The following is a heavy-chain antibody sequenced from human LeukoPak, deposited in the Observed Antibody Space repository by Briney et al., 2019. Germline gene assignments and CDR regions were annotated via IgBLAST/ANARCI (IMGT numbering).Heavy chain of an antibody. D-gene: IGHD3-16*01. CDR1: GGTFSSYA. J-gene: IGHJ4*02. CDR3: ARDSGDDYVWGSNDY. V-gene: IGHV1-69*04. Sequence: EASVKVSCKASGGTFSSYAISWVRQAPGQGLEWMGRIIPILGIANYAQKFQGRVTITADKSTSTAYMELSSLRSEDTAVYYCARDSGDDYVWGSNDYWGQGTLVTVSS. CDR2: IIPILGIA.